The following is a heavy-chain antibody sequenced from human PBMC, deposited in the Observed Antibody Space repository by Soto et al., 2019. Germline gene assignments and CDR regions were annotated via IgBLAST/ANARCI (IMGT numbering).Heavy chain of an antibody. Sequence: GGSLRLSCAASGFNVGAFAVNWVRQAPGKGLEWVSGISVSDAFIYYADSVRGRFSISRDASENILYLQMNSLRVDDTALYYCTRETVAGITGLDYWGPGTLVTVSS. V-gene: IGHV3-23*01. CDR3: TRETVAGITGLDY. CDR1: GFNVGAFA. D-gene: IGHD1-20*01. J-gene: IGHJ4*02. CDR2: ISVSDAFI.